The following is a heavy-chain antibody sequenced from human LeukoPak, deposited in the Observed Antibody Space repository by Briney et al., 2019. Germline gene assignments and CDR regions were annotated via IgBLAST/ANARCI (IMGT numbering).Heavy chain of an antibody. CDR1: GSSFTSYW. V-gene: IGHV5-51*01. CDR2: IYPGDSDT. D-gene: IGHD3-22*01. J-gene: IGHJ5*02. CDR3: ARFIGYHDSSGYYPNWFDP. Sequence: GESLKISCKGSGSSFTSYWIGWVRQMPGKGLEWMGIIYPGDSDTRYSPSFQGQVTISADKSISTAYLPWSSLKASHTAMYYCARFIGYHDSSGYYPNWFDPWGQGTLVTVSS.